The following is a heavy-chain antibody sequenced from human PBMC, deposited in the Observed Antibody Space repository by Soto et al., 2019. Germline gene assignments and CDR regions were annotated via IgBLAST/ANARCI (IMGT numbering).Heavy chain of an antibody. J-gene: IGHJ3*01. Sequence: QVHLQQWGAGLLKPSETLSLTCGLSGGSFSAHYWTWIRQSPGKGLEWIGEFSHSGSTNYNPSLKSRLTISVDTSRNQFSLKLSSVTAADTAVYYCSGGTNAIRGVTMSLDAYDVWGQGTVVTVSS. CDR2: FSHSGST. CDR1: GGSFSAHY. D-gene: IGHD3-10*01. CDR3: SGGTNAIRGVTMSLDAYDV. V-gene: IGHV4-34*01.